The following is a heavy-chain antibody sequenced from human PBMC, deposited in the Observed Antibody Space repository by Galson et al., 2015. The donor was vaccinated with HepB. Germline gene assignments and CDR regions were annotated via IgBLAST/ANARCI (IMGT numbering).Heavy chain of an antibody. D-gene: IGHD3-10*01. Sequence: SVKVSCKASGYTFTSYAMHWVRQAPGQRLEWMGWINAGNGNTKYSQKFQGRVTITRDTSASTAYMELSSLRSEDTAVYYCASLSYGSGSARYPGGYWGQGTLVTVSS. CDR3: ASLSYGSGSARYPGGY. CDR1: GYTFTSYA. V-gene: IGHV1-3*01. J-gene: IGHJ4*02. CDR2: INAGNGNT.